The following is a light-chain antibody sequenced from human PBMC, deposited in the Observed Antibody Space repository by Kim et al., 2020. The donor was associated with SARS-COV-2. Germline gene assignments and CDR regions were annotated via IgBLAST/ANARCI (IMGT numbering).Light chain of an antibody. CDR3: CSYARSDTSVI. Sequence: QSITISCTGTPSDVGGFNLVSWYQQHPGKAPKLIIFEVTKRPSGVSTRFSASKSGNTASLTISGLQAEDEADYFCCSYARSDTSVIFGGGTQLTVL. V-gene: IGLV2-23*02. CDR2: EVT. CDR1: PSDVGGFNL. J-gene: IGLJ2*01.